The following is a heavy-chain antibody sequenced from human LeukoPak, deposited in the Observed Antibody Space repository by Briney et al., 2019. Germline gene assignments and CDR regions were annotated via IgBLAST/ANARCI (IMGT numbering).Heavy chain of an antibody. CDR3: ARDVETMTLTY. Sequence: GGSLRLSCAASGFTFSSYAMSWVRQAPGKGLEWVSYISSSSSTIYYADSVKGRFTISRDNAKNSLYLQMNSLRAEDTAVYYCARDVETMTLTYWGQGTLVTVSS. V-gene: IGHV3-48*01. CDR1: GFTFSSYA. D-gene: IGHD4-17*01. CDR2: ISSSSSTI. J-gene: IGHJ4*02.